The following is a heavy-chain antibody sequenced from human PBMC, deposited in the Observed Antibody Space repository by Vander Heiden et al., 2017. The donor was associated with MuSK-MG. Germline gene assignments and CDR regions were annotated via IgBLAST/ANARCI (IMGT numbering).Heavy chain of an antibody. CDR1: GFTFSSYA. Sequence: EVQLLESGGGLVQPGGSLRLCCAASGFTFSSYAMSWGRQAPGKGLEWVSAISGSGGRTYYADSVKGRFTISRDNSKNTLYLQMNSLRAEDTAVYYCAKDVIQLWVGDAFDIWGQGTMVTVSS. CDR2: ISGSGGRT. D-gene: IGHD5-18*01. J-gene: IGHJ3*02. CDR3: AKDVIQLWVGDAFDI. V-gene: IGHV3-23*01.